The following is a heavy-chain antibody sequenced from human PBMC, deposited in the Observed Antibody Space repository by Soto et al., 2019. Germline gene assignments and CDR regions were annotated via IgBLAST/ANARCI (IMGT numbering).Heavy chain of an antibody. CDR3: TRLAYTSTWYGMDV. Sequence: LSLSCAASGFTFSDSAVHWVRQASGKGLEWVGRIRSKSDSYGTAYAASVKGRFTISRDDSKNTAYLQMNSLKIEDTAVYYCTRLAYTSTWYGMDVWGQGTTVTVSS. V-gene: IGHV3-73*01. CDR2: IRSKSDSYGT. CDR1: GFTFSDSA. D-gene: IGHD6-13*01. J-gene: IGHJ6*02.